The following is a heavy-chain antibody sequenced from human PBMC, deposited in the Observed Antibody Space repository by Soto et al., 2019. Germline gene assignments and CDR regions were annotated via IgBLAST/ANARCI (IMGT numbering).Heavy chain of an antibody. CDR2: IYYSGST. CDR3: ARGDINAVHGYYFDY. D-gene: IGHD6-19*01. V-gene: IGHV4-59*01. J-gene: IGHJ4*02. Sequence: QVQLQESGQGLVKPSETLSLTCTVSGGSISSYYWSWIRQPPGKGLEWIGYIYYSGSTNYNPSLKSRVTISVDTSKNQFSLKLSSVTAADTAVYYCARGDINAVHGYYFDYWGQGTLVTVSS. CDR1: GGSISSYY.